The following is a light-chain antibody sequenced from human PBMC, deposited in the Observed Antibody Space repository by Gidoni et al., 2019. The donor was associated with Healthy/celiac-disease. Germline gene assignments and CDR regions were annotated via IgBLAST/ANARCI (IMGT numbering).Light chain of an antibody. CDR3: QQYYSTPRT. J-gene: IGKJ1*01. CDR1: QSVLYSSNNKNY. V-gene: IGKV4-1*01. CDR2: WAS. Sequence: DIVMTQSPDSLAVSLSQRATINCKSSQSVLYSSNNKNYLAWYQQKPGQAPKLLIYWASTRESGVPDRFSGSGSGTDFTLTISSLQAEDLAVYYCQQYYSTPRTFGQGTKVEIK.